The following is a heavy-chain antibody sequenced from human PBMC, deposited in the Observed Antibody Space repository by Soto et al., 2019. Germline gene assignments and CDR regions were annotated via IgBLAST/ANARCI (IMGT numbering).Heavy chain of an antibody. CDR3: ARDWGSRGWYNWFDP. CDR1: GFTVNDYG. V-gene: IGHV3-30*03. CDR2: LAHDGRTT. J-gene: IGHJ5*02. D-gene: IGHD6-19*01. Sequence: QVQLVESGGGVVQPGRSPRLSCAASGFTVNDYGMHWVRQAPGKGLEWVAILAHDGRTTYFGDSVRGRFTVSRDESENTLYLQMDNLRTDDTAIYYCARDWGSRGWYNWFDPWGQGILVTVSS.